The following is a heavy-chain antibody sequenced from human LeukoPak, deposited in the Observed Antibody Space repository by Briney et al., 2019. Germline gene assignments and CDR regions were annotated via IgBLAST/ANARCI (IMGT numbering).Heavy chain of an antibody. D-gene: IGHD3-22*01. V-gene: IGHV4-59*01. CDR3: ARIYDSSGYPAFDI. J-gene: IGHJ3*02. CDR1: GGSISSYY. Sequence: SETLSLTCTVSGGSISSYYWSWIRQPPGKGLEWIGYIYYSGSTNYNPSLKSRVTISVDTSKNQSSLKLSSVTAADTAVYYCARIYDSSGYPAFDIWGQGTMVTVSS. CDR2: IYYSGST.